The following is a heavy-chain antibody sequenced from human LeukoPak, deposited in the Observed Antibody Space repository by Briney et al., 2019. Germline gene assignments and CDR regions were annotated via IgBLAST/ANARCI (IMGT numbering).Heavy chain of an antibody. V-gene: IGHV4-4*07. CDR3: ARDGFGVPGWLDNWFDP. D-gene: IGHD3-16*01. CDR1: GGSISSYY. Sequence: SETLSLTCTVSGGSISSYYWNWIRQPAGKGLEWIGRIYISGSTNYNPSLESRVTISVDTSKNQFSLKLSSVAAADTAVYYCARDGFGVPGWLDNWFDPWGQGTLVTVSS. CDR2: IYISGST. J-gene: IGHJ5*02.